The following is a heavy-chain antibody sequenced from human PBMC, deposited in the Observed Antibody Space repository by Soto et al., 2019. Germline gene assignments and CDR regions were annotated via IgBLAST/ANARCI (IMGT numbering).Heavy chain of an antibody. D-gene: IGHD1-1*01. J-gene: IGHJ4*02. CDR1: GFTFSSYA. CDR3: ARVRTGTFSSDY. V-gene: IGHV3-23*01. Sequence: HPGGSLRLSCAASGFTFSSYAMSWVRQTPGKGLEWVSTLSGSGGTTYYADSVKGQFTISRDNSKSTLYLQMNSLRAEDTAVYYCARVRTGTFSSDYWGQGTLVTVSS. CDR2: LSGSGGTT.